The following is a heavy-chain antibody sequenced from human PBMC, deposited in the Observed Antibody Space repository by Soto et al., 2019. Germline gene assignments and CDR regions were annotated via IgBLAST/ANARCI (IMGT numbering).Heavy chain of an antibody. Sequence: SVKVSCKASGGTFSSYAISWVRQAPGQGLEWMGRIIPILGIANYAQKFQGRVTITADKSTSTAYMELSSLRSEDTAVYYCAHTVSHFTMVRGVISNWFDPWGQGTLVTVSS. J-gene: IGHJ5*02. CDR1: GGTFSSYA. CDR2: IIPILGIA. CDR3: AHTVSHFTMVRGVISNWFDP. V-gene: IGHV1-69*04. D-gene: IGHD3-10*01.